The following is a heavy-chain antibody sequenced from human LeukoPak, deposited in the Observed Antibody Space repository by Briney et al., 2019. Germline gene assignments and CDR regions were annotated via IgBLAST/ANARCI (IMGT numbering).Heavy chain of an antibody. CDR1: GGSISSSSYY. D-gene: IGHD6-19*01. V-gene: IGHV4-39*01. CDR3: ARLSIAVAGTFDY. J-gene: IGHJ4*02. CDR2: IYYSGST. Sequence: SETLSLTCTVSGGSISSSSYYWGWIRQPPGTGLEWIGSIYYSGSTYYNPSLKSRVTISVDTSKNQFSLKLSSVTAADTAVYYCARLSIAVAGTFDYWGQGTLVTVSS.